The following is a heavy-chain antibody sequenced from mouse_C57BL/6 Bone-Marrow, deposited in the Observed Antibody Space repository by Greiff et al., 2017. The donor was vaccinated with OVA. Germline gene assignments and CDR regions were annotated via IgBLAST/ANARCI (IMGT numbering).Heavy chain of an antibody. D-gene: IGHD1-1*01. CDR2: INPGSGGT. V-gene: IGHV1-54*01. CDR3: ARWYYGSSYVDYAMDY. CDR1: GYAFTNYL. Sequence: QVQLKQSGAELVRPGTSVKVSCKASGYAFTNYLIEWVKQRPGQGLEWIGVINPGSGGTNYNEKFKGKATLTADKSSSTAYMQLSSLTSEDSAVYFCARWYYGSSYVDYAMDYWGQGTSVTVSS. J-gene: IGHJ4*01.